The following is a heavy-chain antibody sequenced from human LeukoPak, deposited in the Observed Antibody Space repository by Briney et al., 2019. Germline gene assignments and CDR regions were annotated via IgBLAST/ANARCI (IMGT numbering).Heavy chain of an antibody. D-gene: IGHD3-10*01. CDR2: IYPGDSDT. J-gene: IGHJ4*02. Sequence: GESLKISCQGSGYSFSSYWIGWVRQMPGKGLEWMGIIYPGDSDTTYSPSFQGQVTFSADKSISTAYLQWNSLKASDTAIYYCARVGVRGVNGRAYFDYWGQGTLVTVSS. V-gene: IGHV5-51*01. CDR3: ARVGVRGVNGRAYFDY. CDR1: GYSFSSYW.